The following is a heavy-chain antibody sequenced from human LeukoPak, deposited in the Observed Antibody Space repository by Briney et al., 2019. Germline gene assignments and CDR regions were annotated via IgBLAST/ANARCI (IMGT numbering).Heavy chain of an antibody. CDR2: ISYDGSNK. J-gene: IGHJ4*02. Sequence: GGSLRLSCAASGFTFSSYGMHWVRQAPGKGLEWVAVISYDGSNKYYADSVKGRFTISRDNSKNTLYLQMNSLRAEDAAVYYCARGGRHYYDFWSGYYLDYWGQGTLVTVSS. CDR1: GFTFSSYG. V-gene: IGHV3-30*03. CDR3: ARGGRHYYDFWSGYYLDY. D-gene: IGHD3-3*01.